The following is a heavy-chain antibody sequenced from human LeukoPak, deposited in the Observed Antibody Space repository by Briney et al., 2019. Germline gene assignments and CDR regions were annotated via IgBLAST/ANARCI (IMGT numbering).Heavy chain of an antibody. J-gene: IGHJ4*02. CDR3: ARDGSGSDFSLDY. CDR2: IRHDGSNI. Sequence: PGGSLRLSCVASGFNLGHYYMSWGRQAPGKGLEWVADIRHDGSNIYNVDSVRGRFTISRDNTKNSMFLQMNSLKDEDTAVYYCARDGSGSDFSLDYWGQGTLVTVSS. V-gene: IGHV3-7*04. CDR1: GFNLGHYY. D-gene: IGHD3-10*01.